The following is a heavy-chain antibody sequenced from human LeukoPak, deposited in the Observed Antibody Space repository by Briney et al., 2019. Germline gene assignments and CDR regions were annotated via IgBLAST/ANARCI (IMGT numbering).Heavy chain of an antibody. CDR3: ARTGWLLWGHFDY. Sequence: GGSLRLSCAASGFTFSSYSMNWVRQAPGKRLEWVSYISSSSSTIYYADSVKGRFTISRDNAKNSLYLQMNSLRAEDTAVYYCARTGWLLWGHFDYWGQGTLVTVSS. CDR2: ISSSSSTI. V-gene: IGHV3-48*01. J-gene: IGHJ4*02. CDR1: GFTFSSYS. D-gene: IGHD3-9*01.